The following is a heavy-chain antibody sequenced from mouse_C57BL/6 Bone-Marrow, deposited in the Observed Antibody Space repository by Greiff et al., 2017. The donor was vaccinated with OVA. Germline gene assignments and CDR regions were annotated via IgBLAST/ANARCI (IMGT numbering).Heavy chain of an antibody. CDR2: ISSGSSTI. V-gene: IGHV5-17*01. J-gene: IGHJ2*01. D-gene: IGHD1-1*01. Sequence: EVKLVESGGGLVKPGGSLKLSCAASGFTFSDYGMHWVRQAPEKGLEWVAYISSGSSTIYYADTVKGRFTISRDNAKNTLFLQRTSLRSEDTAMYYCARPLYAFYFDYWGQGTTLTVSS. CDR1: GFTFSDYG. CDR3: ARPLYAFYFDY.